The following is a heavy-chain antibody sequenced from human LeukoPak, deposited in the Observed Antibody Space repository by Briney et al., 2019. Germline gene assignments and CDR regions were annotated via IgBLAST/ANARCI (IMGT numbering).Heavy chain of an antibody. D-gene: IGHD4-17*01. CDR2: INTNTGNP. CDR3: ARSNNDGDYLGVGFDY. V-gene: IGHV7-4-1*02. CDR1: GYTFSSYA. J-gene: IGHJ4*02. Sequence: ASVKVSCKASGYTFSSYAMNWVRQAPGQGLEWMGWINTNTGNPTYVQGFTGRFVFSLDTSVSTAYLQISSLQAEDTAVYYCARSNNDGDYLGVGFDYWGQGTLVTVSS.